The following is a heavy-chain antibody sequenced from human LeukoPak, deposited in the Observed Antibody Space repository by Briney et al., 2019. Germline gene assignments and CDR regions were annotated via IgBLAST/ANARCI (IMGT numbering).Heavy chain of an antibody. CDR3: ARGRSMVRGVITYYFDY. CDR1: GGSLSGYY. Sequence: SETLSLTCAVSGGSLSGYYWSWIRQPPGKGLEWIGEINHSGSTNYNPSLKSRVTISVDTSKNQFSLKLSSVTAADTAVYYCARGRSMVRGVITYYFDYWGQGTLVTVSS. J-gene: IGHJ4*02. V-gene: IGHV4-34*01. D-gene: IGHD3-10*01. CDR2: INHSGST.